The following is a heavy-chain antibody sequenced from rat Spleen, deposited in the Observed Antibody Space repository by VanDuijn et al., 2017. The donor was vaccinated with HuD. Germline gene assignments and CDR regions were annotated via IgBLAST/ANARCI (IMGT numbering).Heavy chain of an antibody. V-gene: IGHV5-31*01. D-gene: IGHD1-11*01. J-gene: IGHJ3*01. CDR2: ITNTGGST. CDR3: ARPTEGIAWFAY. CDR1: GFTFNNYW. Sequence: EVQLVESGGGLVQPGRSLKLSCAASGFTFNNYWMTWIRQAPGKGLEWVASITNTGGSTFYPDSVKGRFTISSDNAKSILFLEMDSLRSEDTATYYCARPTEGIAWFAYWGQGTLVTVAS.